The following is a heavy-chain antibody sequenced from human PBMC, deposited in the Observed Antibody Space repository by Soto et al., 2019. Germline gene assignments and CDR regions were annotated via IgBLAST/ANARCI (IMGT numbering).Heavy chain of an antibody. V-gene: IGHV3-30-3*01. CDR2: ISYDGSNK. CDR3: AIEPSHSSTPYFAY. J-gene: IGHJ4*02. Sequence: QVQVVESGGGVVQPGRSLRLSCAASGFTFSNYAMHWVRQAPGKGLEWVAVISYDGSNKYYAASVKGRFTISIDNSKNTVYLQMNSLRAEDTAVYYCAIEPSHSSTPYFAYWCPGTLVSGSS. CDR1: GFTFSNYA.